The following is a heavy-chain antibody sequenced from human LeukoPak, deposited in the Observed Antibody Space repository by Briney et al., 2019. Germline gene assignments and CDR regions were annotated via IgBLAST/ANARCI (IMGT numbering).Heavy chain of an antibody. CDR1: GGSFSGYY. J-gene: IGHJ6*02. Sequence: PSETLSLTCAVYGGSFSGYYWSWIRQPPGKGLEWLGEINHSGSTNYNPSLKSRVTISVDTSKNHFSLKLSSVTAADTAVYYCASDWRYVSSWSGGVLPYYYYYYGMDVCGQGTTVTVSS. CDR3: ASDWRYVSSWSGGVLPYYYYYYGMDV. V-gene: IGHV4-34*01. CDR2: INHSGST. D-gene: IGHD6-13*01.